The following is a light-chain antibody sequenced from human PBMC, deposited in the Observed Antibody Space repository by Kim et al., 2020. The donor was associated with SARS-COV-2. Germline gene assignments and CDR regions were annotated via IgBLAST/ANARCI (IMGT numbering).Light chain of an antibody. V-gene: IGKV3-15*01. CDR2: GAS. CDR1: QSVSSN. Sequence: EIVMTQSPATLSVSPGERATLSCTASQSVSSNLAWYQQKPGQAPRLLIYGASTRATGIPARFSGSGSGTEFTLTISSLQSEDFAVYYCHEYHSWPPYTFGQGTKLEI. CDR3: HEYHSWPPYT. J-gene: IGKJ2*01.